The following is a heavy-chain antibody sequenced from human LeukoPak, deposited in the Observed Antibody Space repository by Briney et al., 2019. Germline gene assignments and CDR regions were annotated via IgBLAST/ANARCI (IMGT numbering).Heavy chain of an antibody. V-gene: IGHV1-8*01. CDR2: MNPNSGNT. D-gene: IGHD3-9*01. CDR3: ARSNVLRYFDWLLYGYWFDP. J-gene: IGHJ5*02. CDR1: GYTFTSYD. Sequence: GASVKVSCKASGYTFTSYDINWVRQAPGQGLEWMGWMNPNSGNTGYAQKFQGRVTMTRNTSISTAYMELSSLRSEDTAVYYCARSNVLRYFDWLLYGYWFDPWGQGTLVTVSS.